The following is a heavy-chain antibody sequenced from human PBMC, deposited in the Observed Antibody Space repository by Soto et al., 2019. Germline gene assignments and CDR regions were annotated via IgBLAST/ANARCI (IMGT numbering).Heavy chain of an antibody. Sequence: QVQLVESGGGVVQPGRSLRLSCAASGFIFSSCGMHWVRQAPGKGLEWVAVIAYDGSYKNYADSVKGRFTISRDNSENTLYLQMSSLRAEDTAVYYCAKREDGYIFDYWGQGTLVTVSS. D-gene: IGHD5-12*01. J-gene: IGHJ4*02. CDR2: IAYDGSYK. V-gene: IGHV3-30*18. CDR1: GFIFSSCG. CDR3: AKREDGYIFDY.